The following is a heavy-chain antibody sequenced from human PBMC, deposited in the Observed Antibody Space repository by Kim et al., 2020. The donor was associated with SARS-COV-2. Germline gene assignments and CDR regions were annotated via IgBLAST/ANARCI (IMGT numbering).Heavy chain of an antibody. D-gene: IGHD3-9*01. V-gene: IGHV1-18*04. Sequence: ASVKVSCKASGYIFSTYAITWVRQAPGQGLEWMGWISAYNGNTNYAQKFQGRVTMTTDTSTSTVYMELRSLRSDDTAVYYCMRTSTGDYWGQGTLVTVSS. J-gene: IGHJ4*02. CDR3: MRTSTGDY. CDR2: ISAYNGNT. CDR1: GYIFSTYA.